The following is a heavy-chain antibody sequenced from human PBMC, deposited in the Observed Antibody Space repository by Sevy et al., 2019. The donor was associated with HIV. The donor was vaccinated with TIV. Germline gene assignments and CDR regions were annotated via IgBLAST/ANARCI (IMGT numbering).Heavy chain of an antibody. Sequence: GGSLRLTCAASGFTFSNYDMNWVRRAPGKGVEWVSYISSDSSRIYYADSVKGRLTISRDNAKNSLYVQMNRLRAEDTAVYYSAREGGYTDQGMDVWGQGTTVTVSS. V-gene: IGHV3-48*01. D-gene: IGHD5-12*01. CDR3: AREGGYTDQGMDV. CDR2: ISSDSSRI. J-gene: IGHJ6*02. CDR1: GFTFSNYD.